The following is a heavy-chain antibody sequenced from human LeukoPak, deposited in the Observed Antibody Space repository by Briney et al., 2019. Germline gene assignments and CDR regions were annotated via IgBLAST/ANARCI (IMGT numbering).Heavy chain of an antibody. V-gene: IGHV3-23*01. CDR3: ARTFNGFDPTFDY. D-gene: IGHD6-25*01. CDR2: ISADGDGP. J-gene: IGHJ4*02. Sequence: TGGSLRLSCAASGFTFSSHAMNWVRQVPGKGLVWVSTISADGDGPHYADSVKGRFTISRDNSKNTLFLQMNSLRDGDTAVHFCARTFNGFDPTFDYWGQGTLVTVSS. CDR1: GFTFSSHA.